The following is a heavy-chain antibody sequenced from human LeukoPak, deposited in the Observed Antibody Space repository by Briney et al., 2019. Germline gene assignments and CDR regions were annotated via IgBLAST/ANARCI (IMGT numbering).Heavy chain of an antibody. V-gene: IGHV3-23*01. J-gene: IGHJ4*02. CDR3: AKNPPYSNYFDY. CDR2: ISGSGGST. CDR1: GFTFDDYA. Sequence: PGGSLRPSCAASGFTFDDYAMNWVRQAPGKGLEWVSAISGSGGSTFYADSVKGRFTLSRDNSKNTLYLQMNSLRAEDTAVYYCAKNPPYSNYFDYWGQGTLVTVSS. D-gene: IGHD4-11*01.